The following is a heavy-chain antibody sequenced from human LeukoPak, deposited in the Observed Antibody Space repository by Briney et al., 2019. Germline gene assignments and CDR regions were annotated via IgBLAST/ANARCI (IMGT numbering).Heavy chain of an antibody. CDR2: ICSSSSTI. J-gene: IGHJ4*02. Sequence: PGGSLRLSCAASGFTFSSYSMNWVRQAPGEGREGVSYICSSSSTIYYADSVKGRFTISRDNAKNSLYLHMNSVRAEDTAVYYCARANRNYDSSGYYDYWGQGTLVTVSS. V-gene: IGHV3-48*01. CDR1: GFTFSSYS. D-gene: IGHD3-22*01. CDR3: ARANRNYDSSGYYDY.